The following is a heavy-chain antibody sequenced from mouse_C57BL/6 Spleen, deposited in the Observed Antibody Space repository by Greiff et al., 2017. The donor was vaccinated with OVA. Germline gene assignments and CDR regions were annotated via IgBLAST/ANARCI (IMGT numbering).Heavy chain of an antibody. CDR2: IYPGDGDT. J-gene: IGHJ4*01. D-gene: IGHD1-1*01. Sequence: VQLQQSGPELVKPGASVKISCKASGYAFSSSWMNWVKQRPGKGLEWIGRIYPGDGDTNYNGKFKGKATLTADKSSSTAYMQLSSLTSEDSAVYFCARLGNYYGSSYCAMDYWGQGTSVTVSS. CDR1: GYAFSSSW. CDR3: ARLGNYYGSSYCAMDY. V-gene: IGHV1-82*01.